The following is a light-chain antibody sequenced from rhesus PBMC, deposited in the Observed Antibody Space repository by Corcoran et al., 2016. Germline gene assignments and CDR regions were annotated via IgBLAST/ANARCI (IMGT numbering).Light chain of an antibody. CDR1: QGISSW. V-gene: IGKV1-22*01. Sequence: DIQMTQSPSSLSASVGDTVTITCRASQGISSWLAWYQQKPGKAPKLQSYQASSLQSGVPSMLSGSGSGTDFTLHISSLQSEDVATYYWQQYSSRPWTFGQGTKVEIK. CDR2: QAS. J-gene: IGKJ1*01. CDR3: QQYSSRPWT.